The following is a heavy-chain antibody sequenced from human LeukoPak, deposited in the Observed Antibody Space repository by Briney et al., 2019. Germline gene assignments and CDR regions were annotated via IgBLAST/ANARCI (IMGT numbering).Heavy chain of an antibody. CDR2: ISSSSSYI. CDR1: GFTFSSYS. V-gene: IGHV3-21*01. CDR3: AKEKKYYYDSTGYPGYDY. D-gene: IGHD3-22*01. Sequence: GGSLRLSCAASGFTFSSYSVNWVRQAPGKGLEWVSSISSSSSYIYFADSVKGRFTISRDNSKNTLYLQMNSLRAEDTAVYYCAKEKKYYYDSTGYPGYDYWGQGTLVTVSS. J-gene: IGHJ4*02.